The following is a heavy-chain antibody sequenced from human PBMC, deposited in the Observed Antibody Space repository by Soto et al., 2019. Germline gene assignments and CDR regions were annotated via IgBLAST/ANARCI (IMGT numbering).Heavy chain of an antibody. CDR1: GYTFTSYG. Sequence: GPSVKVSCKASGYTFTSYGISWVRQAPGQGLEWMGWISAYNGNTNYAQKLQGRVTMTTDTSTSTAYMELSRLRSDDTAVYYCARANLIWGSYRPRPDFDYWGQGTLVTVSS. D-gene: IGHD3-16*02. CDR2: ISAYNGNT. J-gene: IGHJ4*02. V-gene: IGHV1-18*01. CDR3: ARANLIWGSYRPRPDFDY.